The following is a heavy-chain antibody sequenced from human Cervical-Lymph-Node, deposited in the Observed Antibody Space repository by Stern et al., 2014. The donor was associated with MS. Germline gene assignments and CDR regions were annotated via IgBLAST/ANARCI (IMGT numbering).Heavy chain of an antibody. J-gene: IGHJ6*02. CDR2: ILPIFGTA. V-gene: IGHV1-69*01. D-gene: IGHD1-26*01. Sequence: QMGQSGAEVKKPGSSVKVSCKASGGTFSRYAISWGRKAPGQGIEWIGGILPIFGTANYAQKFQGRVTITADESTSTAYMELSSLRSEDTAVYYCARGELKEGLVRGMDVWGQGTTVTVSS. CDR3: ARGELKEGLVRGMDV. CDR1: GGTFSRYA.